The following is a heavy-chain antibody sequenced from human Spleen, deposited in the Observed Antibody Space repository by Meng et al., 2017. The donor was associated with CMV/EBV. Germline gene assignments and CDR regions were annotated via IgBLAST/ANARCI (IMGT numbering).Heavy chain of an antibody. CDR3: ARGPSFDY. CDR2: IYYSGST. V-gene: IGHV4-39*07. J-gene: IGHJ4*02. Sequence: QLQLPEPGPGLVKPSATLSLTCTVSGGSISSSSYYWGWIRQPPGKGLEWIGSIYYSGSTYYNPSLKSRVTISVDTSKNQLSLKLSSVTAADTAVYYCARGPSFDYWGQGTLVTVSS. CDR1: GGSISSSSYY.